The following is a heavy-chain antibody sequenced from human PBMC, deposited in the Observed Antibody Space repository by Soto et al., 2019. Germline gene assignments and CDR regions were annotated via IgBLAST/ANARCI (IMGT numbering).Heavy chain of an antibody. CDR2: IKQDGSER. V-gene: IGHV3-7*01. Sequence: EVQLVESGGGLVQPGGSLRLSCAASGFTFNRYWMGWVRQAPGKGPEWLPNIKQDGSERYYVDSVKGRFTISRDNVKNSVYLQMNSLRAEDTAVYYCTRTISALPGDDYWGQGTLVTVSS. D-gene: IGHD6-6*01. J-gene: IGHJ4*02. CDR1: GFTFNRYW. CDR3: TRTISALPGDDY.